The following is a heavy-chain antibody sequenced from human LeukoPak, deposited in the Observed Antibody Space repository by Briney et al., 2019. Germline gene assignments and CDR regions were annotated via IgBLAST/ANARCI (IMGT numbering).Heavy chain of an antibody. J-gene: IGHJ2*01. Sequence: KASETLSLTCTVSGGSISSANYYWSWIRQHPGKGPEWIGYIYYSGSTNYNPSLKSRVTISVDTSKNQFSLKLNSVTAADTAVYYCARDRILPDLGKLTHWYFDLWGRGTLVTVSS. CDR2: IYYSGST. D-gene: IGHD1-14*01. CDR1: GGSISSANYY. V-gene: IGHV4-31*03. CDR3: ARDRILPDLGKLTHWYFDL.